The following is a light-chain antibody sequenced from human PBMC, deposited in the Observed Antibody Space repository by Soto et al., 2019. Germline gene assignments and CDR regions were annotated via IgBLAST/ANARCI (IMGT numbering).Light chain of an antibody. CDR1: QSVSSN. V-gene: IGKV3-15*01. CDR3: QHYNNWPRT. Sequence: EIVMTQSPATLSVSPGERATLSYRASQSVSSNLAWYQQKPCQAPRLLIYGTSTRATDIPARFSGSGSGTEFTLTISSLQSEDFAVYYCQHYNNWPRTFGQGTKVEIK. CDR2: GTS. J-gene: IGKJ1*01.